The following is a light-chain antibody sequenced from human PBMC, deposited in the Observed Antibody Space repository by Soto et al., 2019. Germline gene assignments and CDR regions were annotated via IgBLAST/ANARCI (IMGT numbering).Light chain of an antibody. CDR2: KAS. CDR1: QTISSW. Sequence: DIQMTQSPSTLSGSVGDRVTITCRASQTISSWLAWYQQKPGKAPKLLIYKASTLKSGVPSRFSGSGSGTEFTLTISRLEPEDFAVYYCQLYGTSPKPFGQGTKVDI. J-gene: IGKJ1*01. CDR3: QLYGTSPKP. V-gene: IGKV1-5*03.